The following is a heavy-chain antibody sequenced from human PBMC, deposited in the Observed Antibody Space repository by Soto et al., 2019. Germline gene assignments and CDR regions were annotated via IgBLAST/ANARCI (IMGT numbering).Heavy chain of an antibody. D-gene: IGHD3-10*01. CDR1: SGSINSGLYY. V-gene: IGHV4-31*03. Sequence: QVQLQESGPGLVKPSQTRSLTCTVSSGSINSGLYYWTWIRQHPGKGLEWIGYIYSRGHTYYTPSLKSRVAITVDTSKNQFSLRGRSVTAADTAVYYCARTRSGSYFVLEYWGQGAQVTDSP. CDR2: IYSRGHT. J-gene: IGHJ4*02. CDR3: ARTRSGSYFVLEY.